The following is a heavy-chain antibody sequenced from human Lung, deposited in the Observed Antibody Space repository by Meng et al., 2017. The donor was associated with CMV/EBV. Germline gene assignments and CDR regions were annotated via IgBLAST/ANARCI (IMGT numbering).Heavy chain of an antibody. J-gene: IGHJ2*01. CDR1: GFTFGSYM. CDR2: ISASSGDM. Sequence: GGSXRLSCAASGFTFGSYMMNWVRQVPGKGLEWVSSISASSGDMYYVDSVKGRFTISRDNAQETLYLQMNSLRAEDTAVYYCARASGYFDVWGRGPLVTVSS. V-gene: IGHV3-21*04. CDR3: ARASGYFDV.